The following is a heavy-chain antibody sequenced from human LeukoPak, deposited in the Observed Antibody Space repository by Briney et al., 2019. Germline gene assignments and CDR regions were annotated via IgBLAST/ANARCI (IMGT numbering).Heavy chain of an antibody. D-gene: IGHD3-16*01. J-gene: IGHJ5*02. Sequence: GSLLLSCAASGITFSSYSMNWVRPAPGKGLEGISYLSSDNYTIYYADSVKGRFIISRDNAKDSLYLQMNSLRAEDTAVYYCARVATDGGGFDPWGQGTLVTVSS. V-gene: IGHV3-48*01. CDR2: LSSDNYTI. CDR3: ARVATDGGGFDP. CDR1: GITFSSYS.